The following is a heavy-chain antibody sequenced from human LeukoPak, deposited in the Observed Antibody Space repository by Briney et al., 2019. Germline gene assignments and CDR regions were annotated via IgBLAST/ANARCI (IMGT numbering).Heavy chain of an antibody. V-gene: IGHV3-66*01. Sequence: GGSLRLSCAVSGFRVTNDYMNWVRQAPGKGLEWVSIIYAGGSTYYADSVKGRFTISRDNSKNTLYLQMNSLRAEDTAVYYCAKDSISLSTPTDWFDPWGQGTLVTVSS. J-gene: IGHJ5*02. CDR3: AKDSISLSTPTDWFDP. CDR2: IYAGGST. CDR1: GFRVTNDY. D-gene: IGHD2-15*01.